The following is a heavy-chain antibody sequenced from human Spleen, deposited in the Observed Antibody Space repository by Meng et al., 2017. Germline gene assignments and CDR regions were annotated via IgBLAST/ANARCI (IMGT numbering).Heavy chain of an antibody. CDR1: GGTFSSYA. CDR3: ATSFSGNLGIRRNWYFDL. Sequence: QLLQSGPEVKKPGSSVKVSCKASGGTFSSYAISWVRQAPGQGLEWMGGIIPILGIANYAQKFQGRVTITADKSTSTAYMELSSLRSEDTAVYYCATSFSGNLGIRRNWYFDLWGRGTLVTVSS. J-gene: IGHJ2*01. D-gene: IGHD1-26*01. V-gene: IGHV1-69*10. CDR2: IIPILGIA.